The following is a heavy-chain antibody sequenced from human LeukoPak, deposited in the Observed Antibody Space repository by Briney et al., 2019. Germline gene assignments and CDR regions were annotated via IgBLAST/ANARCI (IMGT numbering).Heavy chain of an antibody. J-gene: IGHJ6*02. V-gene: IGHV3-66*01. CDR3: ASGGEGSSSWYGHYYYGMDV. CDR2: IYSGGST. D-gene: IGHD6-13*01. Sequence: GGSLRLSCAASGFTVSSNYMSWVRQAPGKGLEWVSVIYSGGSTYYADSVKGRFTISRDNSKNTLYLQMNSLRVEDTAVYYCASGGEGSSSWYGHYYYGMDVWGQGTTVTVSS. CDR1: GFTVSSNY.